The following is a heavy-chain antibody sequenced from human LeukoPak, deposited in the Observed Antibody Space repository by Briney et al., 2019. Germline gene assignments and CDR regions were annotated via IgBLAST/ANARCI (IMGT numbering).Heavy chain of an antibody. V-gene: IGHV3-30*03. D-gene: IGHD2-2*01. CDR1: GFTVSNYG. Sequence: GGSLRPTCAASGFTVSNYGMHWLRQAPGKGLEWVAVISFDGSNKFYADSVKGRVTISRDNSKNPLYLQMNNLRAEDTAVYYCARGFVVPSGIGYWGQGTLVTVSS. J-gene: IGHJ4*02. CDR3: ARGFVVPSGIGY. CDR2: ISFDGSNK.